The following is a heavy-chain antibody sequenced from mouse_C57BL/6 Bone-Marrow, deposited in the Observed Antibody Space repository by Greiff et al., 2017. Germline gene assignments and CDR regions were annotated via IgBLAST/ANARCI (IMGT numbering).Heavy chain of an antibody. CDR2: IYPGSGST. Sequence: VQLQQPGAELVKPGASVKMSCKASGYTFTSYWITWVKQRPGQGLEWIGDIYPGSGSTNYNEKFKSKATLTVDTSSSTAYMQLSSLTSEDSAVYYCARRGYYGSSLYWYFDVWGTGTTVTVSS. J-gene: IGHJ1*03. D-gene: IGHD1-1*01. V-gene: IGHV1-55*01. CDR1: GYTFTSYW. CDR3: ARRGYYGSSLYWYFDV.